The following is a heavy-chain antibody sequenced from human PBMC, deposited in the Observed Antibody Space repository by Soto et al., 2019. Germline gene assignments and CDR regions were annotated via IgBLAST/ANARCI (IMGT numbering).Heavy chain of an antibody. V-gene: IGHV1-69*12. CDR3: AREVAADGTFREDVFDI. D-gene: IGHD6-13*01. J-gene: IGHJ3*02. Sequence: QVHLVQSGAEVKKPGSSVKVSCKAPGGTFSNHAINWVRQAPRQGLEWMGRIIPIFTTTNYAQKFQGRVSMTADESTTTAYMELSSLKHDDTAVYYCAREVAADGTFREDVFDIWGQGTLVTVSS. CDR2: IIPIFTTT. CDR1: GGTFSNHA.